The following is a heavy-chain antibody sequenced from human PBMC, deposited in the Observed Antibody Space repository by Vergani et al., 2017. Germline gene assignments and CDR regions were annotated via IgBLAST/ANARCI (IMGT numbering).Heavy chain of an antibody. CDR3: VKDAGSYENFFDS. CDR2: LIGGDGST. Sequence: EVQLLESGGSLKQPGGSVRLSCAASGFTFSTYAMHWVRQAPGKGLEWVSALIGGDGSTYYADPFKGRFIISRDNSRDTLYLQMNSLRPEDTATYYCVKDAGSYENFFDSWGQGTLVTVSS. CDR1: GFTFSTYA. V-gene: IGHV3-23*01. J-gene: IGHJ4*02. D-gene: IGHD1-26*01.